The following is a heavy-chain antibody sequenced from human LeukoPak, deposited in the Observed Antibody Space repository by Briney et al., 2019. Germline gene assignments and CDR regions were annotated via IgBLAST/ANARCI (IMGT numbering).Heavy chain of an antibody. Sequence: GGSLRLSCAASGFTFSSYAMSWVRQAPGKGLEWVSAISGSGGSTYYADSVKGRFTISRDNSKNTLYLQMNSLRAEDTAVYYCAKDGCSSTSCPRGLDYWGQGTLVTVSS. D-gene: IGHD2-2*01. CDR3: AKDGCSSTSCPRGLDY. V-gene: IGHV3-23*01. CDR1: GFTFSSYA. J-gene: IGHJ4*02. CDR2: ISGSGGST.